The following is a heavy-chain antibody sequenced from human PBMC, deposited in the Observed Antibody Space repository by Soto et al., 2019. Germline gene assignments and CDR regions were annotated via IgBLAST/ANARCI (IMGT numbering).Heavy chain of an antibody. CDR1: GFTFSDHY. Sequence: EVHLVESGGGLVQPEGSLRLSCAASGFTFSDHYMDWVRQAPGKGLEWDGRIRNKANSYTTEYAASVKGRFTISRDDSRNSLYLQMNSLKTEDTAMYYCTRAGILTTPYYFDYWGQGTLVTVSS. CDR2: IRNKANSYTT. D-gene: IGHD2-21*01. CDR3: TRAGILTTPYYFDY. J-gene: IGHJ4*02. V-gene: IGHV3-72*01.